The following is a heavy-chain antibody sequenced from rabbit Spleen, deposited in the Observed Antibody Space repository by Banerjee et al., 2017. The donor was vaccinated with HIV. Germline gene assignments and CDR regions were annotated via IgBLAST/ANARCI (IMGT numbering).Heavy chain of an antibody. Sequence: QSLEESGGGLVQPEGSLTLTCTASGLDFGSSYDMCWVRQAPGKGLEWIGCIYTGNGKMYYASWAKGRFTISKTSSTTVTLQVTSLTAADTATYFCARDSGSYDYIDVYFNLWGQGTLVTVS. D-gene: IGHD6-1*01. CDR1: GLDFGSSYD. CDR3: ARDSGSYDYIDVYFNL. J-gene: IGHJ4*01. V-gene: IGHV1S40*01. CDR2: IYTGNGKM.